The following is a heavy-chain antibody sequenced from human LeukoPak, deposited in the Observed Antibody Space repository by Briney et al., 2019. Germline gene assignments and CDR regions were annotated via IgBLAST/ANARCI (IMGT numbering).Heavy chain of an antibody. J-gene: IGHJ4*02. Sequence: GGSLRLSCEASGLTFSDYYLGWIRQAPGKGLEWISYISGSSSHINYADSVKGRFTISRDTSKNTLYLQMNSLRAEDTAVYYCARGLYTSGWNDYWGQGTLVTVSS. CDR1: GLTFSDYY. CDR2: ISGSSSHI. CDR3: ARGLYTSGWNDY. D-gene: IGHD6-19*01. V-gene: IGHV3-11*06.